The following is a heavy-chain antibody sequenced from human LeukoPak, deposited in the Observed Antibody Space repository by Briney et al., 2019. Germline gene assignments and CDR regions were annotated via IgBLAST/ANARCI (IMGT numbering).Heavy chain of an antibody. CDR3: ARRGGYYDSSGYYYTH. J-gene: IGHJ4*02. CDR1: GGSISSYY. Sequence: SETLSLTCTVSGGSISSYYWSWIRQPPGKGLEWIGYIYYSGSTNYNPSPKSRVTISVDTSKNQFSLKLSSVTAADTAVYYCARRGGYYDSSGYYYTHWGQGTLVTVSS. V-gene: IGHV4-59*01. D-gene: IGHD3-22*01. CDR2: IYYSGST.